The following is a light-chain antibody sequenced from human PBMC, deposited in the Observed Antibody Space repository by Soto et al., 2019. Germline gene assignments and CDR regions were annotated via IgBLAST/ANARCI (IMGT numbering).Light chain of an antibody. CDR3: QQSYSTPIT. Sequence: DIPMTQSPSSLSASVGDRFTITCRASQSVSGYLNWYRNKQGQXPQXLIYAASSLQSGVPSRFSGSGSGTDLTITISSLQPEDCETYDGQQSYSTPITFGQGTRLEIK. CDR2: AAS. CDR1: QSVSGY. V-gene: IGKV1-39*01. J-gene: IGKJ5*01.